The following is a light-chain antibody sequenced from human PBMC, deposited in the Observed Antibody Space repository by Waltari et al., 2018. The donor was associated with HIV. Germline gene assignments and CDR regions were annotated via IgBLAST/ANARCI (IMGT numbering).Light chain of an antibody. CDR1: SDNVGNQG. Sequence: QAGLTQPPSVSKGLRQTATLTCTGNSDNVGNQGATWLQQLQGHPPKLLFYGNNNRRSGISERFSASRSGNTASLTITGLQPEDEADYFCSAWDRSLSAVVFGGGTTLIVL. CDR3: SAWDRSLSAVV. CDR2: GNN. J-gene: IGLJ2*01. V-gene: IGLV10-54*04.